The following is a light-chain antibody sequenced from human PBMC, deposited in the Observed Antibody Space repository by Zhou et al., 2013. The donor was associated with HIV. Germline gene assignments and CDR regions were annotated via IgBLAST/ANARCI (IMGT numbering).Light chain of an antibody. CDR3: QQYGSSPRLT. CDR2: GIS. Sequence: EIVLTQSPGTLSLSPGERATLSCRASQTVTGSNLAWYQQKPGQAPRVLIYGISRRATDIPDRFSGSGSGTDFTLTISRLEPEDFAVYYCQQYGSSPRLTFGGGTKVEIK. CDR1: QTVTGSN. V-gene: IGKV3-20*01. J-gene: IGKJ4*01.